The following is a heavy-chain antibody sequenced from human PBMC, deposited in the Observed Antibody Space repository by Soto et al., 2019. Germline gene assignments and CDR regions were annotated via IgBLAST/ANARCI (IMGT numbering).Heavy chain of an antibody. CDR2: INHSGST. J-gene: IGHJ6*03. CDR3: ARSVDIVVVPAASYYMDV. D-gene: IGHD2-2*03. V-gene: IGHV4-34*01. CDR1: GGSFSGYY. Sequence: SETLSLTCAVYGGSFSGYYWSWIRQPPGKGLEWIGEINHSGSTNYNPSLKSRVTISVDTSKNQFSLKLSSVTAADTAVYYCARSVDIVVVPAASYYMDVWGKGTTVTVSS.